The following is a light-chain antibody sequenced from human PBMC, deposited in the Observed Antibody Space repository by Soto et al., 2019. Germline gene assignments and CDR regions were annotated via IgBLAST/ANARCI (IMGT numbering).Light chain of an antibody. Sequence: EIVLTQSPGTLSLSPGERATLSCRASQRISSSYLAWYQQKPGQAPRLLIYAASSRATGIPDRFSGSGSGTDFTLTISRLEPEDFAVYYCQQYGSSPYTFGQGTQLEIK. J-gene: IGKJ2*01. CDR2: AAS. V-gene: IGKV3-20*01. CDR3: QQYGSSPYT. CDR1: QRISSSY.